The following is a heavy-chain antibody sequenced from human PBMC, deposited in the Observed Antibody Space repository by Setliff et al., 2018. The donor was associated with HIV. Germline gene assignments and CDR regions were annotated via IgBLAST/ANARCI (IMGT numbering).Heavy chain of an antibody. V-gene: IGHV4-30-4*08. D-gene: IGHD2-2*01. CDR2: FMYTDIHYVNYLN. Sequence: PSETLSLTCAVSGASFVGDNHWSWIRQTPERGLEWIAYFMYTDIHYVNYLNYRNPSLGSRVTVSLDTSQNHFSLTLNSVTAADTAVYYCVTSSSWSSRLNFWGPGMLVTVSS. J-gene: IGHJ4*02. CDR1: GASFVGDNH. CDR3: VTSSSWSSRLNF.